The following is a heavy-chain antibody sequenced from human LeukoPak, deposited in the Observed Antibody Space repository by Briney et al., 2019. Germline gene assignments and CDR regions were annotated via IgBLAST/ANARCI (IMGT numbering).Heavy chain of an antibody. CDR1: GYSISSGYY. Sequence: SETLSLTCTVSGYSISSGYYWGWIRQPPGKGLEWIGSIFHSGSTYYNPSLKSRVTISVDTSKNQFSLKLSSVTAADTAVYYCARDGYYYGSGSYPFDPWGQGTLVTVSS. J-gene: IGHJ5*02. V-gene: IGHV4-38-2*02. CDR2: IFHSGST. D-gene: IGHD3-10*01. CDR3: ARDGYYYGSGSYPFDP.